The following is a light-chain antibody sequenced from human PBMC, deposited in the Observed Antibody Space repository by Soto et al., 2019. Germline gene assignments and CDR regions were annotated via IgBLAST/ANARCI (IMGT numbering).Light chain of an antibody. J-gene: IGLJ1*01. CDR2: EVS. CDR3: SSYRSGSTPV. V-gene: IGLV2-14*01. CDR1: SSDVGGYNY. Sequence: QSVLTQPASVSGSPGQSITISCTGTSSDVGGYNYVSWYQHHPGKAPKLMIYEVSNRPSGVSNRLSGSKSANTASLTISGLQAEDEADYYCSSYRSGSTPVFGTGTKVTVL.